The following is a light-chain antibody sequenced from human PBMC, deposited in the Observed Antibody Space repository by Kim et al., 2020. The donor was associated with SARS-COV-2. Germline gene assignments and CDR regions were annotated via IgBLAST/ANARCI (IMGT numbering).Light chain of an antibody. CDR1: QNIRNS. V-gene: IGKV1-16*01. J-gene: IGKJ5*01. CDR2: GAS. Sequence: DIQMTQSPSSLSASVGDKVTITCRSSQNIRNSLAWFQQKPGKAPKSLIYGASTLQSGVPSRFSGGGSGTDFTLTISSLQPEDCAIYFCCHDGGYPISFGQGSRLEIK. CDR3: CHDGGYPIS.